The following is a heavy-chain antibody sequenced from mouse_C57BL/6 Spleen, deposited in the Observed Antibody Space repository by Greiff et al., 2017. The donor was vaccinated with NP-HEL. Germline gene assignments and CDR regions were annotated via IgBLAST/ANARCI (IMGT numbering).Heavy chain of an antibody. V-gene: IGHV5-16*01. D-gene: IGHD4-1*02. Sequence: EVNVVESEGGLVQPGSSMKLSCTASGFTFSDYYMAWVRQVPEKGLEWVANINYDGSSTYYLDSLKSRFIISRDNAKNILYLQMSSLKSEDTATYYCARVNWDDYAMDYWGQGTSVTVSS. CDR2: INYDGSST. CDR1: GFTFSDYY. J-gene: IGHJ4*01. CDR3: ARVNWDDYAMDY.